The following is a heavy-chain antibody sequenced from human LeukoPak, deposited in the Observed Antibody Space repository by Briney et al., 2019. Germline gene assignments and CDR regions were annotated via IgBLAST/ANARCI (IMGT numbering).Heavy chain of an antibody. Sequence: GSLRLSCAASGFTFDAYRMTWVRQAPGKGLEWVSGIDWNGGSTGYADSVKGRFTISRDNAKNSLYLQMNSLRAEDTALYHCARTRYSGSYGGADYWGQGTLVTVSS. J-gene: IGHJ4*02. CDR2: IDWNGGST. CDR1: GFTFDAYR. CDR3: ARTRYSGSYGGADY. V-gene: IGHV3-20*01. D-gene: IGHD1-26*01.